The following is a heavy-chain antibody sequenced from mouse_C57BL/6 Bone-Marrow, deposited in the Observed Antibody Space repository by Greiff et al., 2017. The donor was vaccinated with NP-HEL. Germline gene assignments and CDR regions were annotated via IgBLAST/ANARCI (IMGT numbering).Heavy chain of an antibody. J-gene: IGHJ2*01. CDR3: ARGSYDYDENFYY. CDR1: GYTFTSYW. CDR2: IHPNSGST. V-gene: IGHV1-64*01. Sequence: VQLQQPGAELVKPGASVKLSCKASGYTFTSYWMHWVKQRPGQGLEWIGMIHPNSGSTNYNEKFKSKATLTVDKSSSTAYMQLSSLTSEDSAVYYWARGSYDYDENFYYWGQGTTLTVSS. D-gene: IGHD2-4*01.